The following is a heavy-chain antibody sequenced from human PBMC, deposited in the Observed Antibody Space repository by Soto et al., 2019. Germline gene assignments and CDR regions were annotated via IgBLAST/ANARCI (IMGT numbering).Heavy chain of an antibody. CDR1: GGTFSGYY. J-gene: IGHJ4*02. CDR3: VRDKITGQFDS. Sequence: PSETLSLTCAVYGGTFSGYYWTWIRQPPETGLEWIGEINHSGSTNYNPSLKSRVTISVDTSKNQFSLKLTSVTAADTAVYFFVRDKITGQFDSWGLGALVTISS. D-gene: IGHD2-8*02. CDR2: INHSGST. V-gene: IGHV4-34*01.